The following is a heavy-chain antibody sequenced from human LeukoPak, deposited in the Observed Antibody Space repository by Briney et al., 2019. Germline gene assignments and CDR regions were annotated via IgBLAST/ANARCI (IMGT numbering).Heavy chain of an antibody. Sequence: SETLSLTCTVSGGSISSGGYSWSRIRQHPGKGLEWIGYSYYSGSTYYNPSLKSLVTITVDTSKNQYSLMLSLRTAAATAVYYCARSGLRAYYFDYWGQGTLVTVSS. V-gene: IGHV4-31*01. CDR3: ARSGLRAYYFDY. D-gene: IGHD4-17*01. J-gene: IGHJ4*02. CDR1: GGSISSGGYS. CDR2: SYYSGST.